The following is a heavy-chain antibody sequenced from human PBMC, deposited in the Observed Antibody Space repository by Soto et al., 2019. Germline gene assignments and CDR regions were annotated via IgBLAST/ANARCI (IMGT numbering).Heavy chain of an antibody. CDR3: ARDQPGYSYGYGLGY. V-gene: IGHV3-49*03. D-gene: IGHD5-18*01. Sequence: GGSLRLSCTASGFTFGDYAMSWFRQAPGKGLEWVGFIRSKAYGGTTEYAASVKGRFTISRDDSKSIAYLQMNSLRAEDTAVYYCARDQPGYSYGYGLGYWGQGTLVTVSS. CDR1: GFTFGDYA. CDR2: IRSKAYGGTT. J-gene: IGHJ4*02.